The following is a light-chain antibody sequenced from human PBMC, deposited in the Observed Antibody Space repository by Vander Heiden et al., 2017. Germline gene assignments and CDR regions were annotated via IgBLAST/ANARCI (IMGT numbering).Light chain of an antibody. Sequence: QSVLTQPPPVSADPGQRVPISCTASGSNSEAGYDVHWYQQLPATAPKLLIYGNSNRPSGVPDRFSGSKSATSASLAITELQAEDEADYYCQSYDRSLSVVFGGGTKLTVL. J-gene: IGLJ2*01. CDR2: GNS. CDR1: GSNSEAGYD. V-gene: IGLV1-40*01. CDR3: QSYDRSLSVV.